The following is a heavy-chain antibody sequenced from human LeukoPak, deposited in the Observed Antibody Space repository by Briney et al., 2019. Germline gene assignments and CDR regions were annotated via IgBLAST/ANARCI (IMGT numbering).Heavy chain of an antibody. J-gene: IGHJ4*02. CDR2: ISSNGGST. Sequence: GGSLRLSCAASGFTFSSYAMHWVRQAPGKGLEYVSAISSNGGSTYYANSVKGRFTISRDNSKNTLYLQMGSLRAEDMAVYYCARGIAVAGTLDYWGQGTLVTVSS. CDR3: ARGIAVAGTLDY. CDR1: GFTFSSYA. D-gene: IGHD6-19*01. V-gene: IGHV3-64*01.